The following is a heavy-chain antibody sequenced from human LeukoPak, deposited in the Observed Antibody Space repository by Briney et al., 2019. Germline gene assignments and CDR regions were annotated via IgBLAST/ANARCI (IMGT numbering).Heavy chain of an antibody. V-gene: IGHV1-8*03. J-gene: IGHJ3*02. CDR3: AREAGTDAFDI. CDR1: GYTFTSFD. Sequence: ASVKVSCKASGYTFTSFDINWVRQATGQGLEWMGWMNPNSGNTGYAQKFQGRVTITRNTSISTAYMELSSLRSEDTAVYYCAREAGTDAFDIWGQGTMVTVSS. D-gene: IGHD1-1*01. CDR2: MNPNSGNT.